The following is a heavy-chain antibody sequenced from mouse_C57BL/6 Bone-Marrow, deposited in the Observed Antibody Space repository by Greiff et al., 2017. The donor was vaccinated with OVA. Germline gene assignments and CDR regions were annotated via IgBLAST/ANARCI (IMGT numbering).Heavy chain of an antibody. CDR2: IDPENGDT. Sequence: VQLKESGAELVRPGASVKLSCTASGFNIKDDYMHWVKQRPEQGLEWIGWIDPENGDTDYASKFQGKATITADTSSNTAYLQLSSLTSEDTAVYYCTTEWSLWYFDVWGTGTTVTVSS. J-gene: IGHJ1*03. D-gene: IGHD1-3*01. V-gene: IGHV14-4*01. CDR1: GFNIKDDY. CDR3: TTEWSLWYFDV.